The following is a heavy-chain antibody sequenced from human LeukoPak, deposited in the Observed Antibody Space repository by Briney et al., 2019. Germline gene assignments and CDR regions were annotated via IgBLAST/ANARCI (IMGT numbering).Heavy chain of an antibody. V-gene: IGHV3-48*04. CDR3: LRDRGGRYSAIDY. CDR1: GFTFSSDS. J-gene: IGHJ4*02. D-gene: IGHD1-26*01. Sequence: GGSLRLSCAASGFTFSSDSMNWVLQAPGKGLEWGSLISSSSSTIYYADSVERPFTISRDNAKNSLYLQTNTLRAGDTPVYYCLRDRGGRYSAIDYWGQRNLVTVSS. CDR2: ISSSSSTI.